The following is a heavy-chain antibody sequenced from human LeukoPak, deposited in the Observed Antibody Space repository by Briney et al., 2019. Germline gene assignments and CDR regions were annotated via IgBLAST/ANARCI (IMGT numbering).Heavy chain of an antibody. CDR3: ARDVGVVVIPTGEYYFDY. D-gene: IGHD3-22*01. CDR2: INAGNGNT. V-gene: IGHV1-3*01. CDR1: GYTFTNFA. Sequence: ASVKVSFTASGYTFTNFAMHWVRQAPGQRLEWMGWINAGNGNTKYSQKFQGRVTITRDTSASTAYMELSSLRSEDAAVYYCARDVGVVVIPTGEYYFDYWGQGTLVTVSS. J-gene: IGHJ4*02.